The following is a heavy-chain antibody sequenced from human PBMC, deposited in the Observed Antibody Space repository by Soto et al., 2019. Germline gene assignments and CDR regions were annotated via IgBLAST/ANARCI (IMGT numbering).Heavy chain of an antibody. CDR2: IYYSGST. Sequence: PSETLSLTCTVSVGPISSSSYYWGWIRQPPGKGLEWIGSIYYSGSTYYNPSLKSRVTISVDTSKNQFSLKLSSVTAADTAVYYCARTYYDILTGYINFDYWGQGTLVTVSS. J-gene: IGHJ4*02. CDR3: ARTYYDILTGYINFDY. D-gene: IGHD3-9*01. CDR1: VGPISSSSYY. V-gene: IGHV4-39*01.